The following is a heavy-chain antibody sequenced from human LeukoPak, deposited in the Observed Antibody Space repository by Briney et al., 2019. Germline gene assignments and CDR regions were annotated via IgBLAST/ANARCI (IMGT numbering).Heavy chain of an antibody. CDR2: INHSGST. J-gene: IGHJ4*02. CDR1: GGSFSGYY. CDR3: ARFPRYSSSFDY. V-gene: IGHV4-34*01. D-gene: IGHD6-13*01. Sequence: SETLSLTCTVYGGSFSGYYWSWIRQPPGKGLEWIGEINHSGSTNYNPSLKSRATISVDTSKNQFSLKLSSVTAADTAVYYCARFPRYSSSFDYWGQGTLVTVSS.